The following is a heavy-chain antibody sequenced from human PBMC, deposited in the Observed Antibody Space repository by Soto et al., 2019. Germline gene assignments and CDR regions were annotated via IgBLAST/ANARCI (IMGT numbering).Heavy chain of an antibody. CDR1: GGSFSGYY. CDR3: ARGRGFGLGFYYYYGMDV. Sequence: TSETLSLTCAVYGGSFSGYYWSWIRQPPGKGLEWIGEINHSGSTNYNPSLKSRVTISVDTSKNQFSLKLSSVTAADTAVYYCARGRGFGLGFYYYYGMDVWGQGTTVTVSS. CDR2: INHSGST. J-gene: IGHJ6*02. V-gene: IGHV4-34*01. D-gene: IGHD3-3*01.